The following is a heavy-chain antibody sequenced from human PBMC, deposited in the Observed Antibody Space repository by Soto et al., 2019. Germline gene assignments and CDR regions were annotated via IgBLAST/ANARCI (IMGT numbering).Heavy chain of an antibody. D-gene: IGHD5-18*01. CDR1: GFTFRTYA. V-gene: IGHV3-30*04. CDR3: ARDSETNGYSYDYFDY. CDR2: ISYDGSNT. J-gene: IGHJ4*02. Sequence: QVQLVESGGGVVQPGRSLKLSCAASGFTFRTYAMHWVRQAPGKGLEWVAVISYDGSNTYYADSVKGRFTISRDNSKNTLYLQTNSLRTEDSAVYYCARDSETNGYSYDYFDYWGQGTLVSVSS.